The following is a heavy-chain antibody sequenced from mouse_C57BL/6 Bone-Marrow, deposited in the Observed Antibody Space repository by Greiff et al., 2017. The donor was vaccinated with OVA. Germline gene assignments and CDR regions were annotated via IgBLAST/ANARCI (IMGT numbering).Heavy chain of an antibody. J-gene: IGHJ2*01. CDR1: GFTFSDYG. CDR2: ISSGSSTI. Sequence: EVKLVESGGGLVKPGGSLKLSCAASGFTFSDYGMHWVRQAPEKGLEWVAYISSGSSTIYYADTVKGRFTISRDNAKNTLFLKMASLRSEDTAMYYCAVLITTGVARAPYFDYWGQGTTLTVSS. D-gene: IGHD1-1*01. CDR3: AVLITTGVARAPYFDY. V-gene: IGHV5-17*01.